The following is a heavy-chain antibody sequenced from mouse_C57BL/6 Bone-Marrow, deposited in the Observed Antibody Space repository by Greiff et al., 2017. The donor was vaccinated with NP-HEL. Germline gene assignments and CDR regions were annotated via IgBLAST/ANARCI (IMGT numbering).Heavy chain of an antibody. V-gene: IGHV3-6*01. CDR3: ARNYGSSQAWFAY. Sequence: ESGPGLVKPSQSLSLTCSVTGYSITSGYYWNWIRQFPGNKLEWMGYISYDGSNNYNPSLKNRSSITRDTSKNQFFLKLNSVTTEDTATYYCARNYGSSQAWFAYWGQGTLVTVSA. D-gene: IGHD1-1*01. J-gene: IGHJ3*01. CDR1: GYSITSGYY. CDR2: ISYDGSN.